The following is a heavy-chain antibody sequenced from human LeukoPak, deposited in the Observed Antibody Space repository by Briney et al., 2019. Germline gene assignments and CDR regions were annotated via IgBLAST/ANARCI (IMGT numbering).Heavy chain of an antibody. CDR1: GFIVRNYY. CDR2: ICGGST. CDR3: ARDMKYYYGSGSSNSIDY. D-gene: IGHD3-10*01. Sequence: GGSLRLPCAASGFIVRNYYLSWVRQAPGKGLEWVSVICGGSTYYADSVEGRFTISRDNSKNTVSLQMKSLRAEDTAVYYCARDMKYYYGSGSSNSIDYWGQGTLVTVSS. J-gene: IGHJ4*02. V-gene: IGHV3-53*01.